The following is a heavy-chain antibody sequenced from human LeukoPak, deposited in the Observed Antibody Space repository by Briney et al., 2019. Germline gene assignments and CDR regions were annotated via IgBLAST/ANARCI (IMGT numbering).Heavy chain of an antibody. V-gene: IGHV3-30*18. CDR1: GFTFSSYG. CDR2: ISYDGSNN. J-gene: IGHJ4*02. Sequence: GRSLRLSCAASGFTFSSYGMHSVRQAPGKGLEWVAVISYDGSNNYYAYSVKGRFTISRDNSKNTLYLQMNSLRAEDTAVYYCAKDYTGTQDYWGQGTLVTVSS. CDR3: AKDYTGTQDY.